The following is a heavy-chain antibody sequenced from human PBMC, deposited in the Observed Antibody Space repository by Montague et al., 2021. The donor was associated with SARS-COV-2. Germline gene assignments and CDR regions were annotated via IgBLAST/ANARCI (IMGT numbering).Heavy chain of an antibody. Sequence: SLSLSCAASGFTFSSYEMTWVRQAPGKGLEWVSYISSSGSTIYYADSVKGRFTISRDNAKNSLYLQMNSLRAEDTAVYYCAAGLIAAAGYWGQGTLVTVSS. V-gene: IGHV3-48*03. D-gene: IGHD6-13*01. CDR2: ISSSGSTI. J-gene: IGHJ4*02. CDR3: AAGLIAAAGY. CDR1: GFTFSSYE.